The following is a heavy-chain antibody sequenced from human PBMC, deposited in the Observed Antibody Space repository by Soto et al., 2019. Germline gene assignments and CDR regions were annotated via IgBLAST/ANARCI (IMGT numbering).Heavy chain of an antibody. Sequence: PGGSLRLSCTASGVTFSNYGIHGGRQAPGKGLEWVAVIWSDGSGKFYADSVKGRFTISRDNSKNTLYLEVNNLRAEDTAVYYCARDRTGNHYMDVWGQGTTVTVSS. CDR2: IWSDGSGK. J-gene: IGHJ6*02. CDR3: ARDRTGNHYMDV. CDR1: GVTFSNYG. D-gene: IGHD1-1*01. V-gene: IGHV3-33*01.